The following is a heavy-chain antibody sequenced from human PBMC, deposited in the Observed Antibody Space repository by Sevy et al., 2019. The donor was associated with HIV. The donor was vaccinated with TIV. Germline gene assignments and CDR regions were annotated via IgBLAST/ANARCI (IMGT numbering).Heavy chain of an antibody. CDR2: INPNSGDT. Sequence: ASVKVSCKASGYTFSDHFIHWVRQAPGQGLEWMGWINPNSGDTKYAQNFHGRVTLTRDTSIGSGYMELTSLRSDDTAVYYCATHGGYRYGSLLDYWGQRTLVTDSS. D-gene: IGHD5-18*01. J-gene: IGHJ4*02. CDR3: ATHGGYRYGSLLDY. CDR1: GYTFSDHF. V-gene: IGHV1-2*02.